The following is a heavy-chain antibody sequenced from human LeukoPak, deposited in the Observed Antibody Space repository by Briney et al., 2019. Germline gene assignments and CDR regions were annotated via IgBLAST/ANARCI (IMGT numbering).Heavy chain of an antibody. Sequence: PSETLSLTCAVYGGSFSGYYWSWIRQPPGKWLEWIGEINHSGSTNYNTSLKSRVTISVDTSKNQFSLKLSPVTAADTAVYYCARGSLYYYGSGRGAFDIWGQGTMVTVSS. D-gene: IGHD3-10*01. J-gene: IGHJ3*02. CDR2: INHSGST. V-gene: IGHV4-34*01. CDR3: ARGSLYYYGSGRGAFDI. CDR1: GGSFSGYY.